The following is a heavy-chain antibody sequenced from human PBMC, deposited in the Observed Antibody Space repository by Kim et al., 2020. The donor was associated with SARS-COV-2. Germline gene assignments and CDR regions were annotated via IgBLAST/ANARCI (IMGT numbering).Heavy chain of an antibody. Sequence: VKGRFTISRDNAKNSVYLRMNSLRAEDTAVYYCARVAIVVVPAAEGYFDLWGRGTLVTVSS. J-gene: IGHJ2*01. CDR3: ARVAIVVVPAAEGYFDL. D-gene: IGHD2-2*01. V-gene: IGHV3-11*05.